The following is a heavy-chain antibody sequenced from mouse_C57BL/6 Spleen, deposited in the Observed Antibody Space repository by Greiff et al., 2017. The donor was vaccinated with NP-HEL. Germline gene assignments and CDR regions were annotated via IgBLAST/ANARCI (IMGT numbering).Heavy chain of an antibody. J-gene: IGHJ4*01. CDR1: GYTFTSYW. CDR3: AQLGPYAMDY. CDR2: IDPSDSET. Sequence: QVQLKQPGAELVRPGSSVKLSCKASGYTFTSYWMHWVKQRPIQGLEWIGNIDPSDSETHYNQKFKDKATLTVDKSSSTAYMQLSSLTSEDSAVYYCAQLGPYAMDYWGQGTSVTVSS. V-gene: IGHV1-52*01. D-gene: IGHD4-1*02.